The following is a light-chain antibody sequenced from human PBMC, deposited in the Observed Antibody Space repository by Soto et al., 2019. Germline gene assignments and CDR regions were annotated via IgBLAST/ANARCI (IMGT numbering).Light chain of an antibody. CDR3: QHYNSYPWT. CDR2: HAS. V-gene: IGKV1-5*01. J-gene: IGKJ1*01. Sequence: DIQMTQSPSTLSASIGDRVTITCRASQTINNWLAWYQQKPGKAPNLLIYHASNLETGVPSRFTGSAFGTEFTLTISSLQPDDFATYYCQHYNSYPWTFCQGTKGEIK. CDR1: QTINNW.